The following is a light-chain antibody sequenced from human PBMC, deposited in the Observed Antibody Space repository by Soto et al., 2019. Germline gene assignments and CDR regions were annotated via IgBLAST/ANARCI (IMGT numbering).Light chain of an antibody. V-gene: IGKV3-20*01. CDR3: QQYGSSPPLT. J-gene: IGKJ4*01. CDR1: QSVSSSH. Sequence: EIVLTQSPGTLSLSPGERATLSCRASQSVSSSHLAWYQQKPGQAPRLLIYGASSRATGIPDRFSGSGSGTDFTLTISRLEPEEFVVYYCQQYGSSPPLTFGGGTKVDIK. CDR2: GAS.